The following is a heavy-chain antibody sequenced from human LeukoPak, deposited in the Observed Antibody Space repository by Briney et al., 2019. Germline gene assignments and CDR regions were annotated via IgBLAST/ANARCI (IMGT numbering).Heavy chain of an antibody. CDR3: ARVSPGGDILTGYFAGYAFDI. V-gene: IGHV4-4*07. CDR2: IYTSGST. J-gene: IGHJ3*02. D-gene: IGHD3-9*01. CDR1: GGSISSYY. Sequence: SETLSLTCAVSGGSISSYYWSWIRQPAGKGLEWIGRIYTSGSTNYNPSLKSRVTMSVDTSKNQFSLKLSSVTAADTAVYYCARVSPGGDILTGYFAGYAFDIWGQGTMVTVSS.